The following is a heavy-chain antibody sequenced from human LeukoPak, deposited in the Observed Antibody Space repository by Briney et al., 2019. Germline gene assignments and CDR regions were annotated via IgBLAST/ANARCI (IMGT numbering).Heavy chain of an antibody. J-gene: IGHJ4*02. CDR1: GFTFSSYG. V-gene: IGHV3-64*01. D-gene: IGHD3-9*01. CDR2: ISSNGDST. CDR3: ANNLTD. Sequence: GGSLRLSCAASGFTFSSYGMHWVRQAPGKGLEYVSAISSNGDSTFYANSVKGRFIISRDNSKNTLTLQMDSLRAEDMALYYCANNLTDWGRGTLVTISS.